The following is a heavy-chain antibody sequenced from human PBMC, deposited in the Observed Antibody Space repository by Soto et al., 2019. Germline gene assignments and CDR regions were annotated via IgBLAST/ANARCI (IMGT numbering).Heavy chain of an antibody. CDR2: IYYSGST. CDR3: ARAPLWFGELSSYFDY. D-gene: IGHD3-10*01. J-gene: IGHJ4*02. Sequence: SETLSLTCTVSGGSSSSYYWSWIRQPPGKGLEWIGYIYYSGSTNYNPSLKSRVTISVDTSKNQFSLKLSSVTAADTAVYYCARAPLWFGELSSYFDYWGQGTLVTVSS. V-gene: IGHV4-59*12. CDR1: GGSSSSYY.